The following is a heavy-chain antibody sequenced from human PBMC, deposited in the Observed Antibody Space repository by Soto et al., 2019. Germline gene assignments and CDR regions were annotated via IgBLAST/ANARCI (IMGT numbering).Heavy chain of an antibody. Sequence: GGSLRLSCGASGFTFSSYAMSWVHQAPGKGLEWVSAISGSGGSTYYADSVKGRFTISRDNSKNTLYLQMNSLRAEDTAVYYCAKDVKIAVAGNWFDPWGQGTLVTVSS. CDR1: GFTFSSYA. D-gene: IGHD6-19*01. V-gene: IGHV3-23*01. CDR3: AKDVKIAVAGNWFDP. CDR2: ISGSGGST. J-gene: IGHJ5*02.